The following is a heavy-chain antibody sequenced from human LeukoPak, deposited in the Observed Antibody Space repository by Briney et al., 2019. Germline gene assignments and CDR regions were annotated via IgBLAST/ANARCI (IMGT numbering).Heavy chain of an antibody. CDR1: GFTLSSYA. CDR2: ISYDGSNK. CDR3: ALVGAVDY. D-gene: IGHD1-26*01. V-gene: IGHV3-30*04. J-gene: IGHJ4*02. Sequence: GGSLRLSCAASGFTLSSYAMHWVRQAPGKGLEWVAVISYDGSNKYYADSVKGRFTISRDNSKNTLYLQMNSLRAEDTAVYYCALVGAVDYWGQGTLVTVSS.